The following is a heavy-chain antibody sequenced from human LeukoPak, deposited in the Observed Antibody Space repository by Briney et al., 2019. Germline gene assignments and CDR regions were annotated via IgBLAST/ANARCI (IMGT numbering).Heavy chain of an antibody. CDR2: ISSSGSTI. D-gene: IGHD3-10*02. CDR1: GFTFSSYS. Sequence: GGSLRLSCAASGFTFSSYSMNWVRQAPGKGLELVSYISSSGSTIYYADSVKGRFTISRDNAKNSLYLQMNSLRAEDTAVYYCAELGITMIGGVWGKGTTVTISS. J-gene: IGHJ6*04. CDR3: AELGITMIGGV. V-gene: IGHV3-48*04.